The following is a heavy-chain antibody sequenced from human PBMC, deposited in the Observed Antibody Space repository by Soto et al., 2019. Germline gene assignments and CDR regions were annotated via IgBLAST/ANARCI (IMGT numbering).Heavy chain of an antibody. Sequence: GASVKVSCKASGYTFTSYEINWVRQATGQGLEWMGWMNPNSGNTGYAQKFQGRVTMTRNTSISTAYMELSSLRSEDTAVYYCARGPFAWLAARDNWFDPWGQGTLVTVSS. J-gene: IGHJ5*02. D-gene: IGHD6-6*01. CDR1: GYTFTSYE. CDR2: MNPNSGNT. V-gene: IGHV1-8*01. CDR3: ARGPFAWLAARDNWFDP.